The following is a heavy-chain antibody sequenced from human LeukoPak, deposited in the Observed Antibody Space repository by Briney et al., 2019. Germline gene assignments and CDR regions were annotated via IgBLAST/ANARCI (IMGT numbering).Heavy chain of an antibody. D-gene: IGHD1-26*01. Sequence: TGGSLRLSCAASGFTFRNFAMSWVRQAPGKGLEWVSGISGGGGSTSHAESVKGRFAISRDNSRNTLYLQMNSLRAEDTAVYYCAKDGYSEAYWGQGTLVTVSS. CDR1: GFTFRNFA. CDR3: AKDGYSEAY. V-gene: IGHV3-23*01. J-gene: IGHJ4*02. CDR2: ISGGGGST.